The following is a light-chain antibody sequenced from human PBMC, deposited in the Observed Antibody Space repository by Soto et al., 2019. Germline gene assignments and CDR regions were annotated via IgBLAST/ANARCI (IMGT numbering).Light chain of an antibody. J-gene: IGKJ5*01. CDR2: DAS. CDR3: QQRSNWPTT. Sequence: EIVLTQSPATLSLSPGERATLSCRASQSVGSYLSWHQQKPGQAPRLLLYDASNRATGIPARFSGSGSGTDFTLTISSLEPEDFAVYYCQQRSNWPTTFGQGTRLE. CDR1: QSVGSY. V-gene: IGKV3-11*01.